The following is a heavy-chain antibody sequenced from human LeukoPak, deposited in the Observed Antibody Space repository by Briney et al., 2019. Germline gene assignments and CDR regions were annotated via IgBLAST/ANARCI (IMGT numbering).Heavy chain of an antibody. V-gene: IGHV3-53*01. D-gene: IGHD2-15*01. CDR3: ARDQGVHCSGGSCTAFDI. Sequence: GGSLRLSCTVSGFTVSSNSWSWVRQAPGKGLEWVSFIYSGGKTHSSDSVKGRFTISRHNAKNSLYLQMNSLRAEDTAVYYCARDQGVHCSGGSCTAFDIWGQGTMVTVSS. CDR2: IYSGGKT. J-gene: IGHJ3*02. CDR1: GFTVSSNS.